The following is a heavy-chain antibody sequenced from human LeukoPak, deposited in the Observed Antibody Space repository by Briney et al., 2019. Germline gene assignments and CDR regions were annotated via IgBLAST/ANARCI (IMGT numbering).Heavy chain of an antibody. CDR2: IYYSGST. CDR1: GGSISSSSYY. J-gene: IGHJ4*02. V-gene: IGHV4-39*01. Sequence: SETLSLTCTVSGGSISSSSYYWGWIRQPPGKGLEWIGSIYYSGSTYYNPSLKSRVTISVDTSKNQFSLKLSSVTAADTAVYYCARLAIFGVVIPPHWGQGTLVTVSS. D-gene: IGHD3-3*01. CDR3: ARLAIFGVVIPPH.